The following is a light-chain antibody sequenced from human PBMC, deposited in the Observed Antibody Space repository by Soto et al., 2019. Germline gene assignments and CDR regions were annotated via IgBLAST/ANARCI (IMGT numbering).Light chain of an antibody. CDR3: QQSYNTPRT. Sequence: DIQMTQSPSSLSASVGDRVTITCRASQSISSYLNWYQQKPGKAPKFLIYAASSLQSGVPSRFSGSGSGTDFTLTISSLQPEDFATYYCQQSYNTPRTFGQGTKLEIK. CDR2: AAS. V-gene: IGKV1-39*01. CDR1: QSISSY. J-gene: IGKJ2*01.